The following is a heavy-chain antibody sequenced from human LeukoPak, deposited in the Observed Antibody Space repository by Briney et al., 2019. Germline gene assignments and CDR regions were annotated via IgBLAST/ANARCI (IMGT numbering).Heavy chain of an antibody. CDR1: GFTFSDYN. CDR2: ISRSGSTK. CDR3: ARDGIYCSSTSCYAPSRMDV. J-gene: IGHJ6*04. D-gene: IGHD2-2*01. Sequence: GGSLRLSCAASGFTFSDYNMRWIRQAPGKGLEWVSSISRSGSTKYYADSVKGRFTISRDNAKNSLFLQMNSLRAEDTAVYYCARDGIYCSSTSCYAPSRMDVWGKGTTVTVSP. V-gene: IGHV3-11*01.